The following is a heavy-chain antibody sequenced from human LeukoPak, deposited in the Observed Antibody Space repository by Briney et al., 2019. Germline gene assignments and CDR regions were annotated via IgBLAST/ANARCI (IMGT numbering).Heavy chain of an antibody. V-gene: IGHV5-51*01. Sequence: GESLKISCKGSGYSFTNYWIGWVRQMPGKGLEWMGIIYPGDSHTRYSPSFQGQVTLSADKSISTAYLQWSSLKASDTAMYHCARRYCSGGNCYWSFDYWGQGTLVTVSS. J-gene: IGHJ4*02. CDR2: IYPGDSHT. CDR3: ARRYCSGGNCYWSFDY. CDR1: GYSFTNYW. D-gene: IGHD2-15*01.